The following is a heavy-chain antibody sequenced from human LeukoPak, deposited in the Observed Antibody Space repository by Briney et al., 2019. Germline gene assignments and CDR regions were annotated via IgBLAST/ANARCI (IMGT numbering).Heavy chain of an antibody. Sequence: PGASLRLSCAASGFTFTSYAMNWVRQTPGKGLEWVSGTSGSSGTTYYADSVKGRFTISRDNSKNTLYLQMNSLRAEDTAVYHCAKGRGGSGYWASDYWGRGTLVTVSS. V-gene: IGHV3-23*01. J-gene: IGHJ4*02. CDR2: TSGSSGTT. D-gene: IGHD3-22*01. CDR3: AKGRGGSGYWASDY. CDR1: GFTFTSYA.